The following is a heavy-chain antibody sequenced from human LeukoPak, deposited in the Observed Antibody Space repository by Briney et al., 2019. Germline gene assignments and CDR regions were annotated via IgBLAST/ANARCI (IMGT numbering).Heavy chain of an antibody. CDR2: INPNSGGT. V-gene: IGHV1-2*02. J-gene: IGHJ4*02. CDR3: ARARMGSAYDYFDY. D-gene: IGHD5-12*01. Sequence: GASVQVSCKASGYTFTGYYIHRVRQAPGQGLEWMGWINPNSGGTNFAQKFQGRFTMTRDTSTTTAYMELSSLRSDDTAVYYCARARMGSAYDYFDYWGQGTLVTVSS. CDR1: GYTFTGYY.